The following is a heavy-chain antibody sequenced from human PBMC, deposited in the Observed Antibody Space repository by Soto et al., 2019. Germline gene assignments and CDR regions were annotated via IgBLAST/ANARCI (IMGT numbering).Heavy chain of an antibody. Sequence: SVKVSCKASGGTFSSYAISWVRQAPGQGLEWMGGIIPIFGTANYAQKFQGRVTITADESTSTAYMELSSLRSEDTAVYYCAVGATIPSLYSCDYWGQGTLVTVSS. CDR1: GGTFSSYA. D-gene: IGHD1-26*01. J-gene: IGHJ4*02. CDR3: AVGATIPSLYSCDY. V-gene: IGHV1-69*13. CDR2: IIPIFGTA.